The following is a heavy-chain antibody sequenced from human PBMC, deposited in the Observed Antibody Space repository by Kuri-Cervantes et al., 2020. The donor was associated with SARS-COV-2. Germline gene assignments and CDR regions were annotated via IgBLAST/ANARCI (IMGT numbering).Heavy chain of an antibody. CDR1: GGSFSGYY. CDR3: ARDPIVVVPAEMFYYGMDV. CDR2: INHSGST. Sequence: GSLRLSCAVYGGSFSGYYWSWIRQPPGKGLEWFGEINHSGSTNYNPSLKSRVTISVDTSKNQFSLKLSSVAAADTAVYYCARDPIVVVPAEMFYYGMDVWGQGTTVTVSS. V-gene: IGHV4-34*01. D-gene: IGHD2-2*01. J-gene: IGHJ6*02.